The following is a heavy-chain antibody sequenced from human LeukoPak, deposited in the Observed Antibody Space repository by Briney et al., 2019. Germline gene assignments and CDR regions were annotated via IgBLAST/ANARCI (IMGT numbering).Heavy chain of an antibody. V-gene: IGHV3-48*03. CDR3: ARAGSIAVAFDAFDI. CDR2: ISSSGSTI. D-gene: IGHD6-19*01. CDR1: GFTFSSYE. J-gene: IGHJ3*02. Sequence: GGSLRLSCAASGFTFSSYEMNWVRQAPGEGLEWVSYISSSGSTIYYADSVKGRFTISRDNAKNSLYLQMNSLRAEDTAVYYCARAGSIAVAFDAFDIWGQGTMVTVSS.